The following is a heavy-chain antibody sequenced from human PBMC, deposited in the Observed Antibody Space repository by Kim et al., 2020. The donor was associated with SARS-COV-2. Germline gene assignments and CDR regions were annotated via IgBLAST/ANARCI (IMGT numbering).Heavy chain of an antibody. D-gene: IGHD1-1*01. CDR2: INHSGST. CDR1: GGSFSGYY. Sequence: SETLSLTCAVYGGSFSGYYWSWIRQPPGKGLEWIGEINHSGSTNYNPSLKSRVTISVDTSKNQFSLKLSSVTAADTTVYYCARGFGDWNALQYYFDYWGQGTLVTVSS. J-gene: IGHJ4*02. CDR3: ARGFGDWNALQYYFDY. V-gene: IGHV4-34*01.